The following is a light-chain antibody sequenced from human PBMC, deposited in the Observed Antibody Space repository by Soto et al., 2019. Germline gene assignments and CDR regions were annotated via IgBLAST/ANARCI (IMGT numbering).Light chain of an antibody. V-gene: IGKV3-20*01. CDR3: QQYGSTPLFT. CDR1: QSVSSSY. J-gene: IGKJ3*01. CDR2: GAS. Sequence: EIVLTQSPATLSLSPGERATLSCRASQSVSSSYLAWYQQKPGQAPRLLIYGASTRATGIRDRFSGSGSGRDFTLIISSREPEDFAVYYCQQYGSTPLFTFGPGTKVDIK.